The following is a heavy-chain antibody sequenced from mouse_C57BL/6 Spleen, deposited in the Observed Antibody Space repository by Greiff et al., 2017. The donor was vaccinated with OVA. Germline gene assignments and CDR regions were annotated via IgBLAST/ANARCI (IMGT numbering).Heavy chain of an antibody. CDR1: GYTFTSYW. D-gene: IGHD1-1*01. J-gene: IGHJ3*01. CDR3: AREGDYYGSSYRGTWFAY. CDR2: INPSNGGT. Sequence: VQLQQPGTELVKPGASVKLSCKASGYTFTSYWMHWVKQRPGQGLEWIGNINPSNGGTNYNEKFKSKATLTVDKSSSTAYMQLSSLTSEDSAVYYCAREGDYYGSSYRGTWFAYWGQGTLVTVSA. V-gene: IGHV1-53*01.